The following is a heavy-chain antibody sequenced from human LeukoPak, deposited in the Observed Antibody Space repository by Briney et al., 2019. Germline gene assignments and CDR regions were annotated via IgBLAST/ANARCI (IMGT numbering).Heavy chain of an antibody. J-gene: IGHJ4*02. D-gene: IGHD3-22*01. CDR1: GFSFSSYW. CDR3: VSSHDSSGND. V-gene: IGHV3-7*01. CDR2: IKYDGSLK. Sequence: GGSLRLSCVASGFSFSSYWMAWVRQAPGKGLEWVANIKYDGSLKFYVDSVKGRFTISRDNAKNSPYLEMNSLRADDTAVYFCVSSHDSSGNDWGQGTMVTVPS.